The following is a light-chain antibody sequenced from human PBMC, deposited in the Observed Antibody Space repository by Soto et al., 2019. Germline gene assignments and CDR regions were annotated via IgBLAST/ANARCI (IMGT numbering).Light chain of an antibody. CDR2: GAS. V-gene: IGKV3-20*01. J-gene: IGKJ2*01. Sequence: EIVLTQSPGTLSLSPGERATISCRASQSVSSSHLAWYQQKPGQAPRLFMYGASNRATGIPDRFSGSGSGKDFTLSISRLETEDCAVYYCQHYGSSPRTFGQGTKLEIK. CDR3: QHYGSSPRT. CDR1: QSVSSSH.